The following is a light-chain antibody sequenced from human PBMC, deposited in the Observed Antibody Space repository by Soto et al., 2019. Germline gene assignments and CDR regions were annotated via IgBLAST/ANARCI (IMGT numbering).Light chain of an antibody. CDR2: GAS. V-gene: IGKV3-20*01. CDR3: QQYGSSPIP. CDR1: QSVSSSS. J-gene: IGKJ5*01. Sequence: EIVLTQSPGTLSLSPGERATLSCRASQSVSSSSLAWYQQKPGQAPRLLVYGASSRPTGVPERFSGSGSGTHFDLHISSHEPEAFAVYYCQQYGSSPIPFGQGTRLEIK.